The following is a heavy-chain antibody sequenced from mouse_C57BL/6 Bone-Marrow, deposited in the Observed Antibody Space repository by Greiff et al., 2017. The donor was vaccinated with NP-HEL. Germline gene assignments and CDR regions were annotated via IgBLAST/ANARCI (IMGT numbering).Heavy chain of an antibody. CDR2: IDPSDSYT. V-gene: IGHV1-69*01. Sequence: VQLQQPGAELVMPGASVKLSCKASGYTFTSYWMHWVKQRPGQGLEWIGEIDPSDSYTNYNQKFKGKSTLTVDKSSSTAYMQRSSLTSEDSAVYYCARYGYYAMDYWGQGTAVTVSS. J-gene: IGHJ4*01. CDR3: ARYGYYAMDY. CDR1: GYTFTSYW. D-gene: IGHD1-1*01.